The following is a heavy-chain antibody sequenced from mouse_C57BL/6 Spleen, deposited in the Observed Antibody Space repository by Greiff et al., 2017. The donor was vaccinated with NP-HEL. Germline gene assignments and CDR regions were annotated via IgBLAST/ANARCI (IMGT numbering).Heavy chain of an antibody. CDR2: IYPGDGDT. D-gene: IGHD1-1*01. Sequence: VKLMESGPELVKPGASVKISCKASGYAFSSSWMNWVKQRPGKGLEWIGRIYPGDGDTNYNGKFKGKAILTADKSSSTAYMQLSSLTSEDSAVYFCAREGTVLYWYFDVWGTGTTVTVSS. CDR3: AREGTVLYWYFDV. CDR1: GYAFSSSW. V-gene: IGHV1-82*01. J-gene: IGHJ1*03.